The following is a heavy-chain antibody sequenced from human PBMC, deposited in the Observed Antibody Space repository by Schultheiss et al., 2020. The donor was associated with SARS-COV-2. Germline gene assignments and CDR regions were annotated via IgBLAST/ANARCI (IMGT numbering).Heavy chain of an antibody. D-gene: IGHD2-8*02. CDR1: GYSFTSYW. J-gene: IGHJ6*02. CDR3: ARISTNTLVDYYYAMDV. CDR2: IYPGDSDT. Sequence: GESLKISCKGSGYSFTSYWIGWVRQMPGKGLEWMGIIYPGDSDTRYSPSFQGQVTMSVDTSLNTAYLQWTKLKASDTAMFFCARISTNTLVDYYYAMDVWGQGTMVTVSS. V-gene: IGHV5-51*01.